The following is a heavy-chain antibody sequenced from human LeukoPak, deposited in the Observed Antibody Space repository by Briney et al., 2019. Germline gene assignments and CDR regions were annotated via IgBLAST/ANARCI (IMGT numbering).Heavy chain of an antibody. CDR1: GGSISGYH. V-gene: IGHV4-59*01. Sequence: SETLSLTCNVSGGSISGYHWSWIRQPPGKGLEWLGYIYYSGSSNYNPPLKSRVTISADTSKNQFSLKLSSVTAADTAVYYCARVPRSYYYYYMDVWGKGTTVTVSS. J-gene: IGHJ6*03. CDR2: IYYSGSS. CDR3: ARVPRSYYYYYMDV.